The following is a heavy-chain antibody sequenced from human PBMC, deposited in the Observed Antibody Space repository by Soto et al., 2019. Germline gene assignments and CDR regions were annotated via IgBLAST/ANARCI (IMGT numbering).Heavy chain of an antibody. Sequence: SVKVSCKSSVGTFSGFINYPINWVRQAPGQGLEWMGGIVPNVGTVNYAQKFRGKVTITADKSTGTAYMELSSLRSEDTALYYCARRDTSGFLRYFDNWGQGTQVTVSS. J-gene: IGHJ4*02. CDR3: ARRDTSGFLRYFDN. CDR2: IVPNVGTV. D-gene: IGHD3-3*01. CDR1: VGTFSGFINYP. V-gene: IGHV1-69*06.